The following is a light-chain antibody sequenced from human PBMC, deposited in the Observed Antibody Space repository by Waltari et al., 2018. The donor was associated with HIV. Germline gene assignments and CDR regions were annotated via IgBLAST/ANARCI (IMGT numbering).Light chain of an antibody. V-gene: IGLV1-40*01. J-gene: IGLJ3*02. CDR1: RTNLGSNYD. Sequence: QSVLTQPPSLSGAPGQRITISCTGRRTNLGSNYDVNWYQQLPGRAPRLLISQHNNRPSGVPDRFSGSKSDTSASLVITGLQADDEAIYYCQSFDNSLSGSVFGGGTKLTVL. CDR3: QSFDNSLSGSV. CDR2: QHN.